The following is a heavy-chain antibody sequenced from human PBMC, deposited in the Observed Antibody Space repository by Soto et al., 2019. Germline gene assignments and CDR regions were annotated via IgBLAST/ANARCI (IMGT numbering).Heavy chain of an antibody. CDR2: IYYSGST. CDR3: ASSGWYPYYFDY. V-gene: IGHV4-59*12. J-gene: IGHJ4*02. Sequence: SETLSLTCTVSGGSISSYYWSWIRQPPGKGLEWIGEIYYSGSTNYNPSLKSRVTISVDKSKNQFSLKLSSVTAADTAVYYCASSGWYPYYFDYWGQGTLVTVSS. D-gene: IGHD6-19*01. CDR1: GGSISSYY.